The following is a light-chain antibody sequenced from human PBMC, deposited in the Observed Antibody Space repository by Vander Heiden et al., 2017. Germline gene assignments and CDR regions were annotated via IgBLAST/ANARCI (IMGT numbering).Light chain of an antibody. CDR3: QSAASSGTLSV. J-gene: IGLJ3*02. CDR2: KDS. Sequence: SYELTQPPSVSVTPAQTAGRTCTGDSLPKQYAYWYQQKPGQAPVLVREKDSERRSGIPVRFSGSSSGTTVRLTISGVQAEDEAYYYGQSAASSGTLSVFGGGTKPSVL. V-gene: IGLV3-25*03. CDR1: SLPKQY.